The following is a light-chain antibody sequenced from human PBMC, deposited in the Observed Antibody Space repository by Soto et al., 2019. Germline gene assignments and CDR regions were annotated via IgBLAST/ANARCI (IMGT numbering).Light chain of an antibody. CDR1: SSDVGAYNY. J-gene: IGLJ3*02. CDR2: EVS. Sequence: QSVLTQPPSASGSPGQSVTISCTGTSSDVGAYNYVSWYQQHPGKVPKLMIYEVSKRPSGVSDRFSGSKSGNTASLTVSGLQAEDEADYYCSSYAGSNNLGVFGGVTKVTVL. V-gene: IGLV2-8*01. CDR3: SSYAGSNNLGV.